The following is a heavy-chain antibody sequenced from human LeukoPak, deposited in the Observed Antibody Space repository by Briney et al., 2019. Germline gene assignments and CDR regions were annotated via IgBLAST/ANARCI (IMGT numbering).Heavy chain of an antibody. CDR2: IYTSGST. V-gene: IGHV4-4*07. CDR1: GGSISSYY. CDR3: ARANLAVAGYYFDY. Sequence: PSETLSLTCTVSGGSISSYYWSWIRQPAGKGLEWIGRIYTSGSTNYNPSLKSRVTMSVDTPKNQFSLKLSSVTAADTAVYYCARANLAVAGYYFDYWGQGTLVTVSS. J-gene: IGHJ4*02. D-gene: IGHD6-19*01.